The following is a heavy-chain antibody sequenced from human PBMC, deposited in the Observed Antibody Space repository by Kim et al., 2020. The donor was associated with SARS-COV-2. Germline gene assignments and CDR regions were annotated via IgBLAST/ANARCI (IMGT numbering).Heavy chain of an antibody. J-gene: IGHJ4*02. V-gene: IGHV3-11*06. CDR3: ARGTYYYDSSGYSHFDY. Sequence: VKGRFTISRDNAKNSLYLQMNSLRAEDTAVYYCARGTYYYDSSGYSHFDYWGQGTLVTVSS. D-gene: IGHD3-22*01.